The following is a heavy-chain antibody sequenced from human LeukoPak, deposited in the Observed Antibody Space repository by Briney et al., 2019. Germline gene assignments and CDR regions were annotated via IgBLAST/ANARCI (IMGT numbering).Heavy chain of an antibody. CDR1: GYTFNSYA. Sequence: ASVKVSCKASGYTFNSYAMNWVRQAPGQGLEWMGWINTNTGNPTYAQGFTGRFVFSLDTSVSTAYLQISSLKAEDTAVYYCARVEGGVVPDVIYFYYGMDVWGQGTTVTISS. V-gene: IGHV7-4-1*02. CDR2: INTNTGNP. J-gene: IGHJ6*02. D-gene: IGHD2-2*01. CDR3: ARVEGGVVPDVIYFYYGMDV.